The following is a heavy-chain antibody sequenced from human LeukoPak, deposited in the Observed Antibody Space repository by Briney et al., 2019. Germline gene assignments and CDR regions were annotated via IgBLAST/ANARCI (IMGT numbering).Heavy chain of an antibody. CDR2: MNPNSGST. J-gene: IGHJ5*02. CDR3: ARVRPGRVTIFGVVNKDNWFDP. D-gene: IGHD3-3*01. CDR1: GYTFTSYD. Sequence: ASVKVSCKASGYTFTSYDINWVRQATGQGLEWMGWMNPNSGSTGYAQKFQGRVTMTRNTSISTAYMELSSLRSEDTAVYYCARVRPGRVTIFGVVNKDNWFDPWGQGTLVTVSS. V-gene: IGHV1-8*01.